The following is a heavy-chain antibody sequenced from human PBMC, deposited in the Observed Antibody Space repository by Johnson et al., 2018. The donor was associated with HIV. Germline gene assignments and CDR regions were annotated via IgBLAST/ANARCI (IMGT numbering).Heavy chain of an antibody. J-gene: IGHJ3*01. CDR3: ARDRSLWFRELWPRDAFDV. D-gene: IGHD3-10*01. Sequence: VQLVESGGGVVQPGRALRLSCAASGFTFSSSAMHWVRQAPRKGLEWVAVISYDGDNIYYADSVTGRFTIPRYNSKNPLYLQMNSLRVADTAVYYCARDRSLWFRELWPRDAFDVWGQGTKVTVSS. V-gene: IGHV3-30-3*01. CDR2: ISYDGDNI. CDR1: GFTFSSSA.